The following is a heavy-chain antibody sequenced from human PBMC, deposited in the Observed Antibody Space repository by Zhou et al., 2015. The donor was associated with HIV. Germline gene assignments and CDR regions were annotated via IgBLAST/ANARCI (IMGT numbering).Heavy chain of an antibody. CDR3: ARFGGVASYWGTYSYFGLDF. CDR1: KFSFSLFG. V-gene: IGHV3-30*02. J-gene: IGHJ6*02. CDR2: VQRDGIEK. D-gene: IGHD3-10*01. Sequence: QVQLVESGGGVVQPGGSLRLSCEASKFSFSLFGIHWVRESPGKGLEWLTFVQRDGIEKYYADSVRGRFVISRDSASSSLFLQMDNLRPEDTAHYYCARFGGVASYWGTYSYFGLDFWGPGTTV.